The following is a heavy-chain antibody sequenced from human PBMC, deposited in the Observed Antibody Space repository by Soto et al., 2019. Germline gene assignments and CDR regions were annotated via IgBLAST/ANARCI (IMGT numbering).Heavy chain of an antibody. CDR1: GFTFSSYS. Sequence: PGGSLRLSCAASGFTFSSYSMNWVRQAPGKGLEWVSSISSSSSYIYYADSVKGRSTISRDNAKNSLYLQRNSLRAEDTAVYYCARDPTWNERGAYLDYWGQGTLATVSS. D-gene: IGHD1-1*01. CDR2: ISSSSSYI. J-gene: IGHJ4*02. V-gene: IGHV3-21*01. CDR3: ARDPTWNERGAYLDY.